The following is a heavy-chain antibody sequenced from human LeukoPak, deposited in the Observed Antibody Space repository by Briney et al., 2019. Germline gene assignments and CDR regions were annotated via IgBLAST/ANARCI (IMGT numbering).Heavy chain of an antibody. CDR2: IYCSGST. J-gene: IGHJ5*02. V-gene: IGHV4-59*01. CDR3: ARDGSDSSGYYLNWFDP. D-gene: IGHD3-22*01. Sequence: SETLSLTCTVSGGSISSYYWSWIRQPPGKGLEWIGYIYCSGSTNYNPSLKSRVTISVDTSKNQFSLKLSSVTAADTAVYYCARDGSDSSGYYLNWFDPWGQGTLVTVSS. CDR1: GGSISSYY.